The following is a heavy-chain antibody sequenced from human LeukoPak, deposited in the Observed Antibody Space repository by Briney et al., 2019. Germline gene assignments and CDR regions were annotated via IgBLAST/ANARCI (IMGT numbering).Heavy chain of an antibody. CDR1: GFTFSDYA. CDR2: VSGSGSST. V-gene: IGHV3-23*01. CDR3: AKDEDGGITMIVVAFDY. Sequence: GGSLRLSCAASGFTFSDYAMSWVRQAPGRGLEWVSVVSGSGSSTYYSDSVRGRFTTSRDNSKNTVSLQLNSLRAEDTAVYYCAKDEDGGITMIVVAFDYWGQGTLVTVSS. D-gene: IGHD3-22*01. J-gene: IGHJ4*02.